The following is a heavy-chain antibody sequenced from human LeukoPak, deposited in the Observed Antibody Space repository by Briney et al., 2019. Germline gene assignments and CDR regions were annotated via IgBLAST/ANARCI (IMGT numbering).Heavy chain of an antibody. V-gene: IGHV3-21*04. Sequence: PGGSLRLSCAASGFTFSSYSMNWVRQAPGKGLEWVSSISSSSSYIYYADSVKGRLTISRDDLKSTLYLQMKTLRAEDTAVYYCAKDGAWLRFDDWGQGILVTVSS. CDR3: AKDGAWLRFDD. J-gene: IGHJ4*02. CDR1: GFTFSSYS. D-gene: IGHD5-12*01. CDR2: ISSSSSYI.